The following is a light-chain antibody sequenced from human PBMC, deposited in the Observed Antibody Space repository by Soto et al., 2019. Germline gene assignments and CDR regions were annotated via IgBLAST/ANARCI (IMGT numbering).Light chain of an antibody. Sequence: QSVLTQPPSRSGAPGQRVTIACTGSSSNSGAGYDVHWYQQLPGTAPKLLIYGNSNRPSGVPDRFSGSKSGTSASLAITGLQAEDEADYYCQSYDSSLSALYVFGTGTKVTVL. CDR2: GNS. J-gene: IGLJ1*01. V-gene: IGLV1-40*01. CDR3: QSYDSSLSALYV. CDR1: SSNSGAGYD.